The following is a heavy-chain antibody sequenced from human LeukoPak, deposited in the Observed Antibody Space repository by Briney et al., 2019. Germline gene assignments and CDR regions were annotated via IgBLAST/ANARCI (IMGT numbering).Heavy chain of an antibody. CDR3: AKENPVGGTNYFDY. Sequence: GGSLRLSCAASGFIFRSYPMSWVRQAPGKGLEWVSAITSGGDKTYYGDSVKVRSTISRDNSKNTLSLQMNSLRPEDTAVYYCAKENPVGGTNYFDYWGQGTLVTVSS. CDR2: ITSGGDKT. D-gene: IGHD1-26*01. V-gene: IGHV3-23*01. CDR1: GFIFRSYP. J-gene: IGHJ4*02.